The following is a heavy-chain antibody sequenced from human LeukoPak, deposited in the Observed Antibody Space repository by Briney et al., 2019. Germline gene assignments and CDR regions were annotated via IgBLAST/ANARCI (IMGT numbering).Heavy chain of an antibody. D-gene: IGHD6-6*01. CDR1: GYTFTSYD. CDR2: MNPNSGNT. V-gene: IGHV1-8*01. Sequence: ASVKVSCKASGYTFTSYDINWVRQATGQGLEWMGWMNPNSGNTGYAQKFQGRVTMTRNTSISTAYMELSSLRSEDTAVYYCARTMSSSDEFDYWGQGTPVTVSS. J-gene: IGHJ4*02. CDR3: ARTMSSSDEFDY.